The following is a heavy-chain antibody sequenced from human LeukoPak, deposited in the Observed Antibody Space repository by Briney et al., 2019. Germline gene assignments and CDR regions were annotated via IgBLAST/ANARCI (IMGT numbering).Heavy chain of an antibody. V-gene: IGHV1-69*05. CDR1: GGTFSSYA. CDR3: ASPRPAAAYYYFAY. CDR2: IIPIFGTA. J-gene: IGHJ4*02. Sequence: SVKVSCKASGGTFSSYAISWVRQAPGQGLEWMGGIIPIFGTANYAQKFQGRVTITTDESTSTAYMELSSLRSEDTAVYYCASPRPAAAYYYFAYWGQGALVTVSS. D-gene: IGHD6-13*01.